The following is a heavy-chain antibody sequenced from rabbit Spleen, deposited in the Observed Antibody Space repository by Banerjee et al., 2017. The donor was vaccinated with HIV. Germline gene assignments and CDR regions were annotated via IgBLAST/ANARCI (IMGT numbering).Heavy chain of an antibody. V-gene: IGHV1S40*01. Sequence: QSLEESGGDLVKPGASLTLTCKASGFTITSSYYMCWVRQAPGKGLEWNACIYTGGSGSTAYASWAKGRFTISKTSSTTVTLQMPSLTAADTATYFCARDTGSSFSSYGMDLWGQGTLVTVS. CDR3: ARDTGSSFSSYGMDL. CDR2: IYTGGSGST. CDR1: GFTITSSYY. D-gene: IGHD8-1*01. J-gene: IGHJ6*01.